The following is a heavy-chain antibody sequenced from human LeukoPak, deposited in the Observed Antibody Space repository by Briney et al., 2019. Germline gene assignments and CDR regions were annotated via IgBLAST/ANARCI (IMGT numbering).Heavy chain of an antibody. CDR2: INHSGST. CDR1: GGSFSGYY. V-gene: IGHV4-34*01. Sequence: SETLSLTCAAYGGSFSGYYWSWIRQPPGKGLEWIGEINHSGSTNYNPSLKSRVTISVDTSKNQFSLKLSSVTAADTAVYYCARPDYYGSGTGFDYWGQGTLVTVSS. D-gene: IGHD3-10*01. J-gene: IGHJ4*02. CDR3: ARPDYYGSGTGFDY.